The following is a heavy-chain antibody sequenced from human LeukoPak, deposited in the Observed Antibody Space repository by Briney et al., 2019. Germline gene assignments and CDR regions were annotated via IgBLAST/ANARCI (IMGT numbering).Heavy chain of an antibody. CDR1: GFTFNNYE. J-gene: IGHJ6*03. CDR3: ARDLLWSGFYSRYYYMDV. D-gene: IGHD3-3*01. CDR2: ISSSGGTI. V-gene: IGHV3-48*03. Sequence: PGGSLRLSCAASGFTFNNYEMIWVRQDPGKGLRWVSYISSSGGTIYYADSVQGRFTISRDNAKNSLYLQMNSLRAEDTAVYYCARDLLWSGFYSRYYYMDVWGKGTTVTVSS.